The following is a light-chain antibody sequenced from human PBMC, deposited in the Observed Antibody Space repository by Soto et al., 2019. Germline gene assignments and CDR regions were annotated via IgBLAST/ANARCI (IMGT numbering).Light chain of an antibody. J-gene: IGLJ1*01. Sequence: QSVLTQPASVSGSPGQSSTIPCTGTSSDVGGYNYVSWYQQHPGKAPKLMIYDVSNRPSGVSNRFSGSKSGNTASLTISGLQAEDEADYYCSSYTSSSTLYVFGTGTKVTVL. V-gene: IGLV2-14*01. CDR1: SSDVGGYNY. CDR3: SSYTSSSTLYV. CDR2: DVS.